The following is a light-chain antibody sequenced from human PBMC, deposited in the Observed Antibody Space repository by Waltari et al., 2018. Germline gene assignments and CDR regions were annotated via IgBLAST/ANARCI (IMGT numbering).Light chain of an antibody. CDR2: EVS. Sequence: QSALTQPPSESGSPGQSVTISCPGTSSDVGGYNYVAWYQQPPGKAPKLMIYEVSKRPSGVPDRFSGSKSGNTSSLTVYGFQAEDEADYYCSSYAVSNNFVVFGGGTKLTVL. CDR1: SSDVGGYNY. CDR3: SSYAVSNNFVV. V-gene: IGLV2-8*01. J-gene: IGLJ2*01.